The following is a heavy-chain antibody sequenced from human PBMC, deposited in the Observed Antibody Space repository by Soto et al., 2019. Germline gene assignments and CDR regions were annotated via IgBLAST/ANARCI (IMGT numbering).Heavy chain of an antibody. J-gene: IGHJ6*03. CDR1: GFTFSSYG. CDR3: ARDEQLWDYMDV. CDR2: RWYDGSNK. D-gene: IGHD5-18*01. V-gene: IGHV3-33*01. Sequence: QVQLVESGGGVVQPGRSLRLSCAASGFTFSSYGMHWVRQAPGKGLEWVAVRWYDGSNKYYADSVKGRFTISRDNSKNTLYLQMNSMRAEDTAVYYCARDEQLWDYMDVWGKGTTVTVSS.